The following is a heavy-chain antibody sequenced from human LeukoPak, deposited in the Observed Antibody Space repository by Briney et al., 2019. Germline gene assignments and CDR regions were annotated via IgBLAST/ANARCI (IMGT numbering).Heavy chain of an antibody. V-gene: IGHV4-34*01. CDR1: GGSFSVYY. Sequence: PSETLSLTCAVYGGSFSVYYWSWIRQPPGRGLEWIGEINRSGSTNYNPSLRSRATISVDTSKSQFSLKLSSVTAADTAVYYCARWCCHGSGPQAGLTTFDYWGQGTLVTVSS. CDR3: ARWCCHGSGPQAGLTTFDY. CDR2: INRSGST. J-gene: IGHJ4*02. D-gene: IGHD3-10*01.